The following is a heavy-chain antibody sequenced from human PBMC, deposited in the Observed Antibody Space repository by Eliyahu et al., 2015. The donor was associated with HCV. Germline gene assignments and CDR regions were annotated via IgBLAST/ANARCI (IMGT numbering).Heavy chain of an antibody. D-gene: IGHD3-9*01. CDR3: ARLPTGYPNWFDT. Sequence: QLQLQESGPGLVKPSETLSLTCTVSGGSITSATYTWGWIRXPPGKGLQWLGTISSSGSTYYNPSLKSRVTISVDTSMNQFSLKLTSVTAADTAVYYCARLPTGYPNWFDTWGQGTLVTVSS. CDR2: ISSSGST. CDR1: GGSITSATYT. V-gene: IGHV4-39*01. J-gene: IGHJ5*02.